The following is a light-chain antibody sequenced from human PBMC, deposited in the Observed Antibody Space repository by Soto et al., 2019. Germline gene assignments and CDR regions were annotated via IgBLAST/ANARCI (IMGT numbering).Light chain of an antibody. CDR3: QQYGTSPWT. V-gene: IGKV3-20*01. CDR2: GAS. J-gene: IGKJ1*01. CDR1: QSISSSY. Sequence: EIVLTQSPGTLSLSPGERATLSCRASQSISSSYLAWYQQKPGQAPRVLIYGASSRAVGIPDNFSGSGSGTDFTLTISRLEPEDFAVYYCQQYGTSPWTFGQGTKVEIK.